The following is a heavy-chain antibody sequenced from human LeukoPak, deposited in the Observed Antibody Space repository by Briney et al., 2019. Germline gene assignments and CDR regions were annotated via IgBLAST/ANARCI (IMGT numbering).Heavy chain of an antibody. CDR3: ARCREILGFDP. V-gene: IGHV1-18*04. Sequence: ASVKVSCKASGYTFTGYYMHWVRQAPGQGLEWMGWISAYNGNTHYAQKLQGRVTMTRDMSTSTVYMELSSLRSEDTAVYYCARCREILGFDPWGQGTLVTVSS. D-gene: IGHD1-26*01. J-gene: IGHJ5*02. CDR1: GYTFTGYY. CDR2: ISAYNGNT.